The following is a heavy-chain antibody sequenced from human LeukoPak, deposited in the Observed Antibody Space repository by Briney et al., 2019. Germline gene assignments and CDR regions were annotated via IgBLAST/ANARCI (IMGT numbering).Heavy chain of an antibody. D-gene: IGHD5-24*01. Sequence: SETLSLTCAVYGGSLSGYYWSWIRQPPGKGLEWIGEINHSGSTNYNPSLKSRDTISVDTSKNQFSLKLSSVTAADTAVYYCARGDGRDGYKGRLDYWGQGTLVTVSS. CDR1: GGSLSGYY. CDR3: ARGDGRDGYKGRLDY. V-gene: IGHV4-34*01. CDR2: INHSGST. J-gene: IGHJ4*02.